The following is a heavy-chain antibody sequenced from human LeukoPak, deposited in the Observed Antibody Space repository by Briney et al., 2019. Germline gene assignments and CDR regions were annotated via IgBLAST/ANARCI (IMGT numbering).Heavy chain of an antibody. CDR2: INHSGST. V-gene: IGHV4-34*01. CDR3: ARGWAGDIVVVPAARGGQYYYYMDV. Sequence: PSETLSLTCAVYGGSFSGYYWSWLRQPPGKGLEWLGEINHSGSTNYNPSLKSRVTMSVDTSKNQFSLKLSSVTAADTAVYYCARGWAGDIVVVPAARGGQYYYYMDVWGKGTTVTVSS. D-gene: IGHD2-2*01. CDR1: GGSFSGYY. J-gene: IGHJ6*03.